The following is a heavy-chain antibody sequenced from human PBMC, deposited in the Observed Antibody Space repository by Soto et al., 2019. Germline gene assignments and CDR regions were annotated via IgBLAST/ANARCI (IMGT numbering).Heavy chain of an antibody. Sequence: QVQLQESGPGLVKPSGTLSLTCAVSGAPISSSNWWSWVRQHPGKGLEWIGEIDHTGSTHYNPSLKSRVTFSVDRSKNQLSLTSTSVTAADTAMYYCAKAGSTWAVAPLFGGQGTPVTVSS. CDR2: IDHTGST. CDR1: GAPISSSNW. J-gene: IGHJ4*02. CDR3: AKAGSTWAVAPLF. D-gene: IGHD6-13*01. V-gene: IGHV4-4*02.